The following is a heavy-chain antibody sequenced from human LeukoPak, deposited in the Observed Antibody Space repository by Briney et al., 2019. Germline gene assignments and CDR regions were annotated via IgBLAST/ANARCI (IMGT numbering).Heavy chain of an antibody. D-gene: IGHD4-17*01. CDR3: ARLLYDGDYL. CDR1: GGSINNYY. Sequence: SETLSLTCTVSGGSINNYYWTWIRQPPGKGLEWIGYIYYSGSTNYNPSLKSRVTISIDTSKNQFSPKLSSVTAADTAVYYCARLLYDGDYLWGQGTLVTVSS. V-gene: IGHV4-59*08. J-gene: IGHJ5*02. CDR2: IYYSGST.